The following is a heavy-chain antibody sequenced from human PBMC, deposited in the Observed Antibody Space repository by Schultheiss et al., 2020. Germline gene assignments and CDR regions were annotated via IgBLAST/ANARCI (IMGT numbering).Heavy chain of an antibody. D-gene: IGHD3-9*01. J-gene: IGHJ4*02. CDR2: ISGSGGST. Sequence: GGSLRLSCAASGFNFDDYAMHWVRQAPGKRLEWVSAISGSGGSTYYAVSVKGRFTISRDNSKNTLYLQMNSLKTEDIAVYYCTTDPNYDILTGSLDYWGQGTLVTVSS. V-gene: IGHV3-23*01. CDR1: GFNFDDYA. CDR3: TTDPNYDILTGSLDY.